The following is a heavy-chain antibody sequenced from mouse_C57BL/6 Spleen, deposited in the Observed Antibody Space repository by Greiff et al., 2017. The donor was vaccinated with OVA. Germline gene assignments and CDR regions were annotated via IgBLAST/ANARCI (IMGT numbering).Heavy chain of an antibody. D-gene: IGHD1-1*01. J-gene: IGHJ1*03. CDR2: SRNKANDYTT. Sequence: EVKVVESGGGLVQSGRSLRLSCATSGFTFSDFYMEWVRRAPGKGLEWIAASRNKANDYTTEYSASVKGRFIVSRDTSQSILYLQMNALRAEDTAIYYCARDAFYYGSSEGYFDVWGTGTTVTVSA. CDR1: GFTFSDFY. CDR3: ARDAFYYGSSEGYFDV. V-gene: IGHV7-1*01.